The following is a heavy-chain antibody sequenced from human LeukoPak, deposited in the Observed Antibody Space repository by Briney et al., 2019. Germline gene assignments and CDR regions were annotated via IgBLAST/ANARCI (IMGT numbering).Heavy chain of an antibody. D-gene: IGHD3-22*01. CDR3: ARGGHDSSGYYAYDY. CDR1: GGTFSSYA. V-gene: IGHV1-69*05. J-gene: IGHJ4*02. CDR2: IIPIFGTA. Sequence: SVKVSCKASGGTFSSYAISWVRQAPGQGLEWMEGIIPIFGTANYAQKFQGRVTITTDESTSTAYMELGSLRSEDTAVYYCARGGHDSSGYYAYDYWGQGTLVAVSS.